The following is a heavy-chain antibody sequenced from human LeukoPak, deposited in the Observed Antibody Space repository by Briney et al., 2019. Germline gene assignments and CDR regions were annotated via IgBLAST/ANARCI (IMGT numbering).Heavy chain of an antibody. D-gene: IGHD1-7*01. CDR1: GLAFSSYW. J-gene: IGHJ4*02. CDR2: IKTDGSMT. CDR3: TRDGGTTFFDY. Sequence: GSLRLSCAASGLAFSSYWMHWVRQAPGEGLLWVARIKTDGSMTSHADSVKGRFTISRDNAKNTLYLQMNSLRAEDTAVYYCTRDGGTTFFDYWGQGTLVTVSS. V-gene: IGHV3-74*01.